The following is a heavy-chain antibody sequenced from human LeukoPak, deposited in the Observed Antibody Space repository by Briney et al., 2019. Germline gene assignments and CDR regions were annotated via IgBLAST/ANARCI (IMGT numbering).Heavy chain of an antibody. CDR3: AREKSFYGMDV. J-gene: IGHJ6*02. Sequence: GSLRLSCAASGFTVSSNYMSWVRQAPGKGLEWVSVVYTGGSTYYADSVKGRFTISRDNSKNTLYLQMNSLRAEDTAIYYCAREKSFYGMDVWGQGTTVTVSS. CDR2: VYTGGST. V-gene: IGHV3-53*01. CDR1: GFTVSSNY.